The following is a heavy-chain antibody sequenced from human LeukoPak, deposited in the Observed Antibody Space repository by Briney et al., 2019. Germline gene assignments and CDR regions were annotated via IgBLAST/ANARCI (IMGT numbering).Heavy chain of an antibody. CDR1: GFTFSSYG. CDR2: ISYDGSNK. CDR3: AKDLHYYDSSGYYQTFNYYYYGMDV. D-gene: IGHD3-22*01. V-gene: IGHV3-30*18. J-gene: IGHJ6*02. Sequence: PGGSLRLSCAASGFTFSSYGMHWVRQAPGKGLEWVAVISYDGSNKYYADSVKGRFTISRDNSKNTLYLQMNSLRAEDTAVYYCAKDLHYYDSSGYYQTFNYYYYGMDVWGQGTTVTVSS.